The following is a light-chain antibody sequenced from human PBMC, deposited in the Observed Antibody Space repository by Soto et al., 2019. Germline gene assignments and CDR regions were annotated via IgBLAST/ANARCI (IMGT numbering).Light chain of an antibody. Sequence: ELVRTQSPATLSVSTGDRVTLSCRALQSVRSNSAWYQHKPGQAPRRLIYGASTRATGIPARFSGSGYETEGSLTMCSLKSEDFAVYSCQQYDTWQRTF. CDR1: QSVRSN. CDR2: GAS. J-gene: IGKJ2*02. CDR3: QQYDTWQRT. V-gene: IGKV3-15*01.